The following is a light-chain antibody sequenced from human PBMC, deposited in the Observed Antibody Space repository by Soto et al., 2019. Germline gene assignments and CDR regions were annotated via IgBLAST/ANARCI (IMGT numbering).Light chain of an antibody. Sequence: DIPLTQSPSFLSASVGDRVTVTCRASQDISSYLAWYQQKSGKAPKLLIYAASTLQSGVPSRFSGSGSGTEFTLTISSLQPEDFATYYCQQVKSYPLNFGGGTKVEIK. CDR3: QQVKSYPLN. CDR1: QDISSY. J-gene: IGKJ4*01. V-gene: IGKV1-9*01. CDR2: AAS.